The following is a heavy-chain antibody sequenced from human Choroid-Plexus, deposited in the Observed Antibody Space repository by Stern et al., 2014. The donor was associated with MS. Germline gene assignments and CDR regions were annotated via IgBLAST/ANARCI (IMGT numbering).Heavy chain of an antibody. CDR1: GFTFGSCA. V-gene: IGHV3-30*18. J-gene: IGHJ5*02. Sequence: DQLVESGGGVVQPGRPLRLSCVASGFTFGSCAMHWVRQAPGKGLEWVAGVLYDGSNKYYADSVKARFTISRDNSQNTLYMQMSSLRPEDTAVYYCAKDRQYLTYFFDHWGQGCLVTVSS. D-gene: IGHD2/OR15-2a*01. CDR2: VLYDGSNK. CDR3: AKDRQYLTYFFDH.